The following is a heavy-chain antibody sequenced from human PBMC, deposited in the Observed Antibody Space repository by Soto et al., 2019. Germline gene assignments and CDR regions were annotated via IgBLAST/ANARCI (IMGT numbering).Heavy chain of an antibody. J-gene: IGHJ4*02. CDR3: ARAPISSFGKPHYFDY. D-gene: IGHD6-13*01. CDR1: GYTFTSYA. V-gene: IGHV1-3*01. CDR2: INAGNGNT. Sequence: GASVKVSCKASGYTFTSYAMHWVRQAPGQRLEWMGWINAGNGNTKYSQKFQGRVTITRDTSASTAYMELSSLRSEDTAVYYCARAPISSFGKPHYFDYWGQGTLVTVSS.